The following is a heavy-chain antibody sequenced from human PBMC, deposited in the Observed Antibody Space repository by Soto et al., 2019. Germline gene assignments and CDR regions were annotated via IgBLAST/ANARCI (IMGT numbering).Heavy chain of an antibody. D-gene: IGHD3-22*01. V-gene: IGHV4-30-2*01. CDR3: ARASYYYDSSGYYGDNWFDP. Sequence: PSETLSLTCAVPGGSISSGGYSWSWIRQPPGKGLEWIGYIYHSGSTYYNPSLKSRVTISVDRSKNQFSLKLSSVTAADTAVYYCARASYYYDSSGYYGDNWFDPWGQGTLVTVSS. CDR2: IYHSGST. CDR1: GGSISSGGYS. J-gene: IGHJ5*02.